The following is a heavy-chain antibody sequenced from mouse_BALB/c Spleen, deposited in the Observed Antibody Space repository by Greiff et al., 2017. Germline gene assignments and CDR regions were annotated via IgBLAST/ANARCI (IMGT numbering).Heavy chain of an antibody. D-gene: IGHD4-1*01. CDR3: TGTFAY. CDR2: IDPSDSYT. V-gene: IGHV1-69*02. J-gene: IGHJ3*01. CDR1: GYTFTSYW. Sequence: VKLQQPGAELVKPGASVKLSCKASGYTFTSYWMHWVKQRPGQGLEWIGEIDPSDSYTNYNQKFKGKATLTVDKSSSTAYMQLSSLTSEDSAVYYCTGTFAYWGQGTLVTVSA.